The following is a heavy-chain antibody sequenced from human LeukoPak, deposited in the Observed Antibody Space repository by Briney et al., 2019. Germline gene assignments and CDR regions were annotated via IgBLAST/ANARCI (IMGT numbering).Heavy chain of an antibody. CDR2: IHDDGRVT. Sequence: GGSLRLSCAASGFTFTAYAMTWFRQTPGKGLEWVANIHDDGRVTNYVDSVKGRFTISRDNSKNTLYLQMNSLRAEDTAVYYCAKPMGVFLTTVTTFDYWGQGTLVTVSS. CDR3: AKPMGVFLTTVTTFDY. CDR1: GFTFTAYA. V-gene: IGHV3-7*01. J-gene: IGHJ4*02. D-gene: IGHD4-17*01.